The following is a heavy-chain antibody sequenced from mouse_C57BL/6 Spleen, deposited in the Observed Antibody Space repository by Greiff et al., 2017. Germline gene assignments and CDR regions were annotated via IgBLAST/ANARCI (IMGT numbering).Heavy chain of an antibody. Sequence: QVQLQQSGPGLVQPSQSLSITCTVSGFSLTSYGVHWVRPSPGKGLEWLGVIWSGGSTDYNAAFISRLSISKDNSKSQVFFKMNSLQADDTAIYYCASSIVTLMDYWGQGTSVTVSS. J-gene: IGHJ4*01. CDR3: ASSIVTLMDY. V-gene: IGHV2-2*01. CDR1: GFSLTSYG. CDR2: IWSGGST. D-gene: IGHD2-5*01.